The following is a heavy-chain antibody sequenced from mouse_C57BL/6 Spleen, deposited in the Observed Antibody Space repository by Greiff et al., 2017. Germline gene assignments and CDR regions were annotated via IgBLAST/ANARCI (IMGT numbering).Heavy chain of an antibody. V-gene: IGHV14-2*01. J-gene: IGHJ4*01. CDR3: ASSSGTHAMDY. CDR2: IDPEDGET. D-gene: IGHD4-1*01. CDR1: GFNIKDYY. Sequence: EVQRVESGAELVKPGASVKLSCTASGFNIKDYYMHWVKQRTEQGLEWIGRIDPEDGETKYAPKFQGKATITADTSSNTAYLQLSSLTSEDTAVYYCASSSGTHAMDYWGQGTSVTVSS.